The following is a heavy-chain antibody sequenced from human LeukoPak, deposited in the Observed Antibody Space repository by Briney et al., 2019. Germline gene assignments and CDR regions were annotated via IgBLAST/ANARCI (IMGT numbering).Heavy chain of an antibody. J-gene: IGHJ4*02. CDR1: GYTFTSYG. Sequence: ASVKVSCKASGYTFTSYGISWVPQAPGQGREWMGRINPNSGGTNCGQKFQDRVTMTRDTSINTGYMELSSLTSDDTAVYYCARVVPASLAVHYWGQGTLGTVSS. V-gene: IGHV1-2*02. CDR3: ARVVPASLAVHY. D-gene: IGHD2-2*01. CDR2: INPNSGGT.